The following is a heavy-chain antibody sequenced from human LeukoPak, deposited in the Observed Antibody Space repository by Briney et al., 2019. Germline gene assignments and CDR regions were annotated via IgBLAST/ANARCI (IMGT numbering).Heavy chain of an antibody. Sequence: PSETLSLTCTVSGGSISSYYWSWIRQPPGKGLEWIGYIYYSGSTNYNPSLKSRVTISVDTSKNQFSLKLSSVTAADTAVYYCARSSIAAAALDYWGQGTLVTVSS. V-gene: IGHV4-59*12. CDR3: ARSSIAAAALDY. D-gene: IGHD6-13*01. CDR1: GGSISSYY. CDR2: IYYSGST. J-gene: IGHJ4*02.